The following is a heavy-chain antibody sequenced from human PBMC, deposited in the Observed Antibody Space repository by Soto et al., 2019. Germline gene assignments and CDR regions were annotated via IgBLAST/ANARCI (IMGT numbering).Heavy chain of an antibody. CDR2: INPNGDST. CDR1: ADTFTSYY. V-gene: IGHV1-46*01. J-gene: IGHJ4*02. CDR3: ARSPHVVAGSYYFDY. Sequence: ASVKVSCKAPADTFTSYYIHWVRQAPGHGLEWMGIINPNGDSTRFAQTFQGRITMTTDTSTSTVYMELRSLRSEDTAVYYCARSPHVVAGSYYFDYWGQGTLVTVSS. D-gene: IGHD6-19*01.